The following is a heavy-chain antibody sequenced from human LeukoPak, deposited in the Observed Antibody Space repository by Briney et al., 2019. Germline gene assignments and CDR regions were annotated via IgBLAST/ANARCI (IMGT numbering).Heavy chain of an antibody. CDR1: GGSFSGYY. V-gene: IGHV4-34*01. D-gene: IGHD3-22*01. CDR2: VNHSGST. J-gene: IGHJ5*02. Sequence: SETLSLTCAVYGGSFSGYYWSWIRQPPGKGLEWIGEVNHSGSTNYNPSLKSRVTILVDTSKNQFSLKLSSVTAADTAVYYCARGFPYYYDSSGYPRRRNWFDHWGQGTLVTVSS. CDR3: ARGFPYYYDSSGYPRRRNWFDH.